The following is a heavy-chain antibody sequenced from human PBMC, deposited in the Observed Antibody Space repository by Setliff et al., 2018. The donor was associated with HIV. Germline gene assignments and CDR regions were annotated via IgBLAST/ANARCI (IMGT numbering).Heavy chain of an antibody. J-gene: IGHJ3*01. CDR1: GGSFSGYY. Sequence: SETLSLTCAVYGGSFSGYYWTWIRQPSGEGLEWIGEVSHSGSANYHPSLMSRVTVSVDTSKNQFSLTMTAATAADAAMYYCARGRIRMSSRPTRVFDVWGQGTRVTVSS. CDR2: VSHSGSA. CDR3: ARGRIRMSSRPTRVFDV. V-gene: IGHV4-34*01.